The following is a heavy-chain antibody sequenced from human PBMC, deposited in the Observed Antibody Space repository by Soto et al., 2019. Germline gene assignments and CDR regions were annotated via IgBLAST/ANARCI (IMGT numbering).Heavy chain of an antibody. CDR1: GFNFNSHA. V-gene: IGHV3-23*01. Sequence: EVQLLESGGGLVQPGGSLRLSCAASGFNFNSHAMTWVRQAPGKGLEWVSTISANTLRTYYADSVKGRFTISRDNSKITLSMKMRSLRVEDTDVYHCARVETPTVRVAMDVWGQGTTVTFSS. CDR2: ISANTLRT. CDR3: ARVETPTVRVAMDV. J-gene: IGHJ6*02. D-gene: IGHD2-15*01.